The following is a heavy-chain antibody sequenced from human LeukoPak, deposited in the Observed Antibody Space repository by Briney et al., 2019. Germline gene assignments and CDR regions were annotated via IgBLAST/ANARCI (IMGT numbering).Heavy chain of an antibody. Sequence: PSETLSLTCAVYGGSFSGYYWSWIRQPPGKGLGWIGEINHSGSTNYNPSLKSRVTISVDTSKNQFSLKLSSVTAADTAVYYCARTRLRWSIFDYWGQGTLVTVSS. CDR2: INHSGST. V-gene: IGHV4-34*01. J-gene: IGHJ4*02. CDR3: ARTRLRWSIFDY. CDR1: GGSFSGYY. D-gene: IGHD4-23*01.